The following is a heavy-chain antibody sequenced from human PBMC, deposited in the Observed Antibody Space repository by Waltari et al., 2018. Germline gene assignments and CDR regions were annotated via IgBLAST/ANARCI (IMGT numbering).Heavy chain of an antibody. V-gene: IGHV3-23*03. D-gene: IGHD3-10*01. J-gene: IGHJ4*02. Sequence: EVQLLESGGGLVQPGGSLRLSCAASGFTFSSYAMRWVRQAPGKGLEWVSVIYSGGSTYYADSVKGRFTISRDNSKNTLYLQMNSLRAEDTAVYYCAKDLVLTTKVYWGQGTLVTVSS. CDR3: AKDLVLTTKVY. CDR2: IYSGGST. CDR1: GFTFSSYA.